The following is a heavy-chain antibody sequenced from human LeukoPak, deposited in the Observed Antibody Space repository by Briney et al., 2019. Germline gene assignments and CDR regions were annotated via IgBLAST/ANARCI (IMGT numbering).Heavy chain of an antibody. CDR2: IYYSGST. CDR1: GGSISRYY. Sequence: SETLSLTCTVSGGSISRYYWSWIRQPPGKGLEWIGYIYYSGSTNYNPSLKSRVTISVDTSKNQFSLKLSSVTAADTAVYYCARDRGVTKLNWYFDLWGRGTLFTVSS. CDR3: ARDRGVTKLNWYFDL. V-gene: IGHV4-59*01. D-gene: IGHD2-8*01. J-gene: IGHJ2*01.